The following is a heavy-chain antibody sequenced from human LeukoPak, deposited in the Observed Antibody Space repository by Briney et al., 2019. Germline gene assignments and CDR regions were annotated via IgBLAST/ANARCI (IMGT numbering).Heavy chain of an antibody. CDR3: AKTGCSSSRCYTNC. J-gene: IGHJ4*02. Sequence: GGSLRLSCAASGFTFDDYAMPWVRQAPGKGLEWVASISWNSGTVGYADSVKGRFTISRDNAKNSLYLQMNSLRPEDTALYYCAKTGCSSSRCYTNCWGQGTLVTVSS. CDR2: ISWNSGTV. D-gene: IGHD2-2*02. CDR1: GFTFDDYA. V-gene: IGHV3-9*01.